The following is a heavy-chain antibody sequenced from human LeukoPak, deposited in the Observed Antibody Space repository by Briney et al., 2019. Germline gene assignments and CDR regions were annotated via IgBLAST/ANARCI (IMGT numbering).Heavy chain of an antibody. Sequence: ASVKVSCKASGYTFTSYYMHWVRQAPGQGLEWMGIINPSGGSTSYAQKFQGRVTMTRDTSTSTVYMELSSLRSEDTAVYYCARQNYGSGSYFPFVVYWGQGTLVTVSS. J-gene: IGHJ4*02. CDR3: ARQNYGSGSYFPFVVY. V-gene: IGHV1-46*01. D-gene: IGHD3-10*01. CDR1: GYTFTSYY. CDR2: INPSGGST.